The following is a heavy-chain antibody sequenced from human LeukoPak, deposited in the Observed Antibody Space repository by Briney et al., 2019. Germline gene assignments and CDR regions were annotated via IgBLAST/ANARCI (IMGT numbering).Heavy chain of an antibody. J-gene: IGHJ4*02. CDR1: GYTFTSYY. CDR3: ARDYGSGTLDY. Sequence: ASVKVSCKASGYTFTSYYMHWVRQAPEQGLEWMGIINPSGGSTSYAQKFQGRVTMTRDTSTSTVYMELSSLRSEDTAVYYCARDYGSGTLDYWGQGTLVTVSS. V-gene: IGHV1-46*01. CDR2: INPSGGST. D-gene: IGHD3-10*01.